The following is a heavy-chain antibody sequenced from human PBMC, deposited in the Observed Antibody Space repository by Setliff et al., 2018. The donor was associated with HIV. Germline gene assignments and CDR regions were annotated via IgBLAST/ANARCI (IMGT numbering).Heavy chain of an antibody. Sequence: ASVKVSCKASGYTFNNYYMHWVRQAPGQGLEWMGIINPSDNRTYYAQKFQGRVTMTRDTSTSSVYMELRSLRSEDTAVYYCARVGRNFVATMSADYYYYMDVWGKGTTVTVSS. CDR3: ARVGRNFVATMSADYYYYMDV. D-gene: IGHD5-12*01. CDR1: GYTFNNYY. J-gene: IGHJ6*03. CDR2: INPSDNRT. V-gene: IGHV1-46*02.